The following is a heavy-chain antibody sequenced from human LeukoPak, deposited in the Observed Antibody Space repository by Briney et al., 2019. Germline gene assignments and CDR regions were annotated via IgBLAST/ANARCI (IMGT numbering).Heavy chain of an antibody. V-gene: IGHV3-30*02. CDR2: IRYDGYNK. CDR1: GFTFSSYG. CDR3: ATVVVVAATPSIPFDY. J-gene: IGHJ4*02. Sequence: GGSLRLSCAASGFTFSSYGMHWVRQAPGKGLERVAFIRYDGYNKYYADSVKGRFTISRDNSKNTVYLQMNSLRAEDTAVYYCATVVVVAATPSIPFDYWGQGTLVTVSS. D-gene: IGHD2-15*01.